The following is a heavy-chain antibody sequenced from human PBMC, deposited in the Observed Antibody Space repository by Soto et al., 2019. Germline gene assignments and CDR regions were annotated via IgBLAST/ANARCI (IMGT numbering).Heavy chain of an antibody. J-gene: IGHJ1*01. D-gene: IGHD4-17*01. CDR1: GGSISSGDYY. Sequence: QVQLQESGPGLVKPSQTLSLTCTVSGGSISSGDYYWSWIRQPPGEGLEWIANIYKSGTTYYSPSLKSRVVTSLDTSKGQFSLTLSSVTAADTAVYYCAGSEDYGHYGFFQRWGQGTLVTVSS. CDR3: AGSEDYGHYGFFQR. CDR2: IYKSGTT. V-gene: IGHV4-30-4*01.